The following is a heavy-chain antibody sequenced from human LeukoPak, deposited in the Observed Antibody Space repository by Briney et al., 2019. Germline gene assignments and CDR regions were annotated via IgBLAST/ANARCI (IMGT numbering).Heavy chain of an antibody. CDR1: GGSISSGSYY. CDR3: ARDSHYSNYYDY. D-gene: IGHD4-11*01. Sequence: KPSETLSLTCTVSGGSISSGSYYWSWIRQPAGKGLEWIGRIYTSGSTNYNPPLKSRITISVDTSKNQFSLKLSSVTAADTAVYYCARDSHYSNYYDYWGQGTLVTVSS. CDR2: IYTSGST. V-gene: IGHV4-61*02. J-gene: IGHJ4*02.